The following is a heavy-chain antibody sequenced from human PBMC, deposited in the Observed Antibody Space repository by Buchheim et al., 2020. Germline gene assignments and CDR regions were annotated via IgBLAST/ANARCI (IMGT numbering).Heavy chain of an antibody. D-gene: IGHD3-22*01. CDR1: GFTFSSYG. CDR2: ICFDGSYK. V-gene: IGHV3-33*01. CDR3: ARDYYDSSAYYKTFDY. Sequence: QVQLVESGGGVVQPGRSLRLSCVASGFTFSSYGMHWVRQAPGKGLEWVAVICFDGSYKYYTDSVKGRFTLSRDSSKNTLYLQMNSLRAEDTAVYYCARDYYDSSAYYKTFDYWGLGTL. J-gene: IGHJ4*02.